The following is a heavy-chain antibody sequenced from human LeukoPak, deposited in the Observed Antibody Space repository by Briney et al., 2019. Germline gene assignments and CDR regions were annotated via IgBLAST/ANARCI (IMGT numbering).Heavy chain of an antibody. CDR3: AKDFSNYDFDY. CDR2: ISYDGSNK. Sequence: GGSLRLSCAASGFTFSSYGMHWVRQAPGKGLEWVAVISYDGSNKYYADSVKGRFTISRDNSRNTLYLQMNSLRAEDTAVYYCAKDFSNYDFDYWGQGTLVTVSS. D-gene: IGHD1-7*01. J-gene: IGHJ4*02. CDR1: GFTFSSYG. V-gene: IGHV3-30*18.